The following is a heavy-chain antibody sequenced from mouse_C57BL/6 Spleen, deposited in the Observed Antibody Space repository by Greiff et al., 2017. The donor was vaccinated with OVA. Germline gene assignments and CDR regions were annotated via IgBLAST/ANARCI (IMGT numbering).Heavy chain of an antibody. Sequence: VQLQQPGAELVKPGASVKMSCKASGYTFTSYWITWVKQRPGQGLEWIGDIYPGSGSTNYNEKLKSKATLTVDTSSSTAYMQLSSLTSEDSAVYYCARTYGYDEGFAYWGQGTLVTVSA. CDR3: ARTYGYDEGFAY. CDR1: GYTFTSYW. CDR2: IYPGSGST. J-gene: IGHJ3*01. V-gene: IGHV1-55*01. D-gene: IGHD2-2*01.